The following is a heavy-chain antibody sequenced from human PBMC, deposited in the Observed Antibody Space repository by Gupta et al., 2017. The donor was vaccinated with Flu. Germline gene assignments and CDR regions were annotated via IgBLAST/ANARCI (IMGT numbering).Heavy chain of an antibody. Sequence: EAQLLESGGGLVQPRGSLRLSCAASGFTFSSYAMSWVRQAPGKGLEWVSGFRGGGRSTYSADSLKGRFTISRDNSKNTLYLQMNSLGVDDTAVYYCAKDRGSYEGYYFDYWGQGTLVTVSS. D-gene: IGHD1-26*01. CDR2: FRGGGRST. CDR1: GFTFSSYA. J-gene: IGHJ4*02. V-gene: IGHV3-23*01. CDR3: AKDRGSYEGYYFDY.